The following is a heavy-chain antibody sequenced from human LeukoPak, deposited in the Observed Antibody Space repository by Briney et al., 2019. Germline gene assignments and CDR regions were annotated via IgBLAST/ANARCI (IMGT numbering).Heavy chain of an antibody. Sequence: GASVKVSCKASGHTFTSYGISWVRQAPGQGLEWMGWISAYNGNTNYAQKLQGRVTMTTDTSTSTAYMELRSLRSDDTAVYYCARSDGYCSGGSCYSYYYYMDVWGKGTTVTISS. D-gene: IGHD2-15*01. V-gene: IGHV1-18*01. J-gene: IGHJ6*03. CDR1: GHTFTSYG. CDR2: ISAYNGNT. CDR3: ARSDGYCSGGSCYSYYYYMDV.